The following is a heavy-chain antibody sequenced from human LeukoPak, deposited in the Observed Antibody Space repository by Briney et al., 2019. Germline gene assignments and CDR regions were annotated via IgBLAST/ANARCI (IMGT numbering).Heavy chain of an antibody. D-gene: IGHD1-26*01. CDR1: GFTFSDYY. Sequence: GGSLRLSCAASGFTFSDYYMSWIRQAPGKGLEWVSYISSSSSTIYYADSVKGRFTISRDNAKNSLYLQMNSLRAEDTAVYYCARVSTDSGSYYDAFDIWGQGTMVTVSS. J-gene: IGHJ3*02. V-gene: IGHV3-11*04. CDR2: ISSSSSTI. CDR3: ARVSTDSGSYYDAFDI.